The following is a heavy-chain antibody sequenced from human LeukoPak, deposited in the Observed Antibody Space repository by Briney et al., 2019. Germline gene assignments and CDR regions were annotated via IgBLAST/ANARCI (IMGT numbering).Heavy chain of an antibody. CDR2: IHYSGST. V-gene: IGHV4-39*01. Sequence: PSETLSLTCTVSGGSISSNSYYWGWIRQPPGKGLEWIGSIHYSGSTYYNPSLKSQVTISVDTSKIQFSLKVSSVAAADTAVYYCARAPMVRGTIDYWGQGTLVTVSS. CDR3: ARAPMVRGTIDY. J-gene: IGHJ4*02. D-gene: IGHD3-10*01. CDR1: GGSISSNSYY.